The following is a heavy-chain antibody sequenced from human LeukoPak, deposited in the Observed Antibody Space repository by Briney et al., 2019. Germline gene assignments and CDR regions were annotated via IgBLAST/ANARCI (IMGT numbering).Heavy chain of an antibody. V-gene: IGHV4-59*11. CDR2: IYYSGST. CDR1: GGSISSHY. CDR3: ARVYYDTLTGYYPFDY. J-gene: IGHJ4*02. Sequence: SETLSLTCTVSGGSISSHYWSWIRQPPGKGLEWIGYIYYSGSTNYNPSLKSRVTISVGTSKNQFSLKLSSVTAADTAVYYCARVYYDTLTGYYPFDYWGQGTLVTVSS. D-gene: IGHD3-9*01.